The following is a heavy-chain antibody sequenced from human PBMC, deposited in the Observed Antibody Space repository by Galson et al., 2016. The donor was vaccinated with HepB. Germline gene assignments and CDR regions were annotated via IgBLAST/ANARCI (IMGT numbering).Heavy chain of an antibody. CDR1: GFTFNTYS. J-gene: IGHJ4*02. CDR3: VRRQEYCPTVGCWVDC. V-gene: IGHV3-48*01. D-gene: IGHD2/OR15-2a*01. CDR2: MDTSSKSI. Sequence: SLTLSCAASGFTFNTYSMNWVRQSPGQGLEWVSYMDTSSKSIVYADSVKGRLTISRDNFNNMLFLQMRSLRPDDSAVYFCVRRQEYCPTVGCWVDCWGEGTLVSVSS.